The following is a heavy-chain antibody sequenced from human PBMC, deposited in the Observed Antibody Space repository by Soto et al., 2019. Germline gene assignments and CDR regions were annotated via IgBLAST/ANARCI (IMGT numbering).Heavy chain of an antibody. CDR2: IKSKTDGGTT. Sequence: GGAPGLSLATPRFPFRKAPVRWGPPGPREGVGGGGRIKSKTDGGTTDYAAPVKGRFTISRDDSKNTLYLQMNSLKTEDTAVYYCTTMTMVRGVIIPPGYHYYGMDVWGQGTTVTVSS. D-gene: IGHD3-10*01. V-gene: IGHV3-15*01. CDR1: RFPFRKAP. J-gene: IGHJ6*02. CDR3: TTMTMVRGVIIPPGYHYYGMDV.